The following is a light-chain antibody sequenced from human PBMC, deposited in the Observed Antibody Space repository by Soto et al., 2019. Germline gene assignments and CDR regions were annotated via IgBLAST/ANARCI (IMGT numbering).Light chain of an antibody. CDR3: QQGKSFPLT. CDR2: KAS. Sequence: DIQMTQSPSSVSASVGGRVTITCRASQDINSWLAWYQQKPGLAPKLLIYKASSLQGGVPSRFSGSRSGTGFTLTISSLQPEDFATYFCQQGKSFPLTFGGGTKVDIK. V-gene: IGKV1-12*01. CDR1: QDINSW. J-gene: IGKJ4*01.